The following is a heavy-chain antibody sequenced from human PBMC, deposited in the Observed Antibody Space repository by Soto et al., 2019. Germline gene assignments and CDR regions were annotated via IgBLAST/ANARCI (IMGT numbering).Heavy chain of an antibody. CDR2: IWYDGSNK. D-gene: IGHD5-18*01. CDR1: GFTFSSYG. J-gene: IGHJ6*02. V-gene: IGHV3-33*01. CDR3: ARDGYRYGPQHYYYYYGMDV. Sequence: GGSLRLSCAASGFTFSSYGMHWVRQAPGKGPEWVAVIWYDGSNKYYADSVKGRFTISRDNSKNTLYLQMNSLRAEDTAVYYCARDGYRYGPQHYYYYYGMDVWGQGTTVTVSS.